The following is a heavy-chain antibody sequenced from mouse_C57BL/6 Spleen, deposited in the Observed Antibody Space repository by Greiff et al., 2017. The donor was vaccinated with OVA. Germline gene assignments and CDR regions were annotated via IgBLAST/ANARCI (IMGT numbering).Heavy chain of an antibody. V-gene: IGHV1-55*01. Sequence: VQLQESGAELVKPGASVKMSCKASGYTFTSYWITWVKQRPGQGLEWIGDIYPGSGSTNYNEKFKSKATLTVDTSSSTAYMQLSSLTSEDSAVYYCAREGYAMDYWGQGTSVTVSS. J-gene: IGHJ4*01. CDR1: GYTFTSYW. CDR3: AREGYAMDY. CDR2: IYPGSGST.